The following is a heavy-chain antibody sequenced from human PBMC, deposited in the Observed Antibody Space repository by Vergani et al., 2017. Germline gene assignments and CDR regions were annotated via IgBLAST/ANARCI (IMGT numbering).Heavy chain of an antibody. V-gene: IGHV3-66*01. D-gene: IGHD3-10*01. J-gene: IGHJ4*02. CDR3: AGDQDHGSGSFDY. Sequence: EVQLVESGGGLVQPGGSLRLSCAASGFTVSSNYMSWVRQAPGKGLEWVSVIYSGGSTYYADSVKGRFTIPRDNSKNTLYLQMNSLRAEDTAVYYCAGDQDHGSGSFDYWGQGTLVTVSS. CDR1: GFTVSSNY. CDR2: IYSGGST.